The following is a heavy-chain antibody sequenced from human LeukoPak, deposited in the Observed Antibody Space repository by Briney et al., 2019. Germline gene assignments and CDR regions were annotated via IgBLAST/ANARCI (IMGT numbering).Heavy chain of an antibody. J-gene: IGHJ4*02. Sequence: GRSLRLSCAAPGFTFSSYGMHWVRQAPGKGLEWVAVIWYDGSNKYYADSVKGRFTISRDNSKNTLYLQMDSLRVEDTAVYYCAREWVTVFGGFDYWGQGTLVTVSS. CDR3: AREWVTVFGGFDY. CDR2: IWYDGSNK. D-gene: IGHD3-3*01. CDR1: GFTFSSYG. V-gene: IGHV3-33*01.